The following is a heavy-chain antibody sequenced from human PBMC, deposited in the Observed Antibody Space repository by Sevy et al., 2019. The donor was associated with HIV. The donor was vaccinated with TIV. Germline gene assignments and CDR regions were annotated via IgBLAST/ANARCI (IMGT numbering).Heavy chain of an antibody. Sequence: GGSLRLSCTASGFTFLSYAMHWVRQAPGKGLEWVAMISSDGRDINYADSVKGRFTISRDTSKNTLLLQMNSLRAEDTAVYYCAKASYRDYYDSGGYATEWGQGTLVTVSS. CDR2: ISSDGRDI. D-gene: IGHD3-22*01. V-gene: IGHV3-30*04. CDR1: GFTFLSYA. J-gene: IGHJ4*02. CDR3: AKASYRDYYDSGGYATE.